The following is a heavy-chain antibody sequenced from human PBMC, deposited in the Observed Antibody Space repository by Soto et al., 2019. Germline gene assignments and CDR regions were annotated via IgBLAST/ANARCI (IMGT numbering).Heavy chain of an antibody. D-gene: IGHD4-17*01. J-gene: IGHJ6*02. CDR2: IWYDGSNK. CDR1: GFTFSSYG. V-gene: IGHV3-33*01. CDR3: ARDLGDYGAYYYGMDV. Sequence: GGSLRLSCAASGFTFSSYGMHWVRQAPGKGLEWVAVIWYDGSNKYYADSVKGRFTISRDNSKNTLYLQMNSLRAEDTAVYYCARDLGDYGAYYYGMDVWGQGTTVTVSS.